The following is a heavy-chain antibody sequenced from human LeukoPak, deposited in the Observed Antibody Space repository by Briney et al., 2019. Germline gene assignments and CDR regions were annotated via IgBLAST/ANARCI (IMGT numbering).Heavy chain of an antibody. J-gene: IGHJ5*02. V-gene: IGHV4-30-4*01. CDR2: IYYSGST. D-gene: IGHD2-2*01. CDR3: ARRRGYCSSTSCYWFDP. CDR1: GGSISSGDYY. Sequence: SETLSLTCTVSGGSISSGDYYWSWIRQPPGKGLEWIGHIYYSGSTYYNPSLKSRLTISIDTSKSQFSLKLSSVTAADTAVYYCARRRGYCSSTSCYWFDPWGQGTLVTVSS.